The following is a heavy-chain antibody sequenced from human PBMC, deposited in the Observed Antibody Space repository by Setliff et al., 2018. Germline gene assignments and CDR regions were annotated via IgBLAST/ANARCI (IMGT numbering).Heavy chain of an antibody. J-gene: IGHJ4*02. CDR2: IWDDGGKK. CDR3: ARTCSGSGCYAGLES. V-gene: IGHV3-33*08. Sequence: LRLSCSASGFTFSSYRMHWVRQAPGKGLEWVAVIWDDGGKKYHADSVKGRFTISRDNSKNTLYLQMNSLRPEDTAVYYCARTCSGSGCYAGLESWGQGTPVTVSS. CDR1: GFTFSSYR. D-gene: IGHD2-15*01.